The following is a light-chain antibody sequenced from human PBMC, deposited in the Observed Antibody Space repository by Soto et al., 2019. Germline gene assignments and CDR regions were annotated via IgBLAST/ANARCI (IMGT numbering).Light chain of an antibody. V-gene: IGLV1-51*01. CDR3: GSWDSSLSAYV. CDR2: DDN. CDR1: RSDVGGYNY. Sequence: TQPRSVSGSPGQSVTISCTGTRSDVGGYNYVSWYQQLPGTAPKLLIYDDNKRPSGIPDRFSGSKSGTSATLGITGFQTGDEADYYCGSWDSSLSAYVFGTGTKVTVL. J-gene: IGLJ1*01.